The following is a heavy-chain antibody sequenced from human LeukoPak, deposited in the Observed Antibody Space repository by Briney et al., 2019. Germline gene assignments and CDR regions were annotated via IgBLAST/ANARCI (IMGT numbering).Heavy chain of an antibody. CDR3: ASFYGGNAYFDY. J-gene: IGHJ4*02. D-gene: IGHD4-23*01. V-gene: IGHV3-74*01. CDR1: GFTFSSYW. CDR2: INSDGSST. Sequence: GGSLRLSCAASGFTFSSYWMHWVRQAPGKGLVWVSRINSDGSSTSYADSVKGRFTISRDNAKNTLYLQMNSLRAEDTVVYYCASFYGGNAYFDYWGQGTLVTVSS.